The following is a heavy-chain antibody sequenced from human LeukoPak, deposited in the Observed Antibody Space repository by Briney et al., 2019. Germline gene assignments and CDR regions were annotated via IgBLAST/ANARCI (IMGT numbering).Heavy chain of an antibody. CDR3: AKVKTAAARTDFDY. J-gene: IGHJ4*02. D-gene: IGHD6-13*01. Sequence: GRSLRLSCAASGYTFSSYAMGWVPQAPGKGLEWVSAISGSGGSTYYADSVKGRFTISRDNSKNTLYLQMNSLRAEDTAVYYCAKVKTAAARTDFDYWGQGTLVTVSS. CDR2: ISGSGGST. V-gene: IGHV3-23*01. CDR1: GYTFSSYA.